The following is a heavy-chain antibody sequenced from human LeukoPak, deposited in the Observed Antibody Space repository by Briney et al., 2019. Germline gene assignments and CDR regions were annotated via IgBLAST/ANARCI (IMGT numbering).Heavy chain of an antibody. Sequence: GESLKISCKGSGYSFTSHWIGWVRQMPGKGLEWMGIIYPGDSDTSYSPSFQGQVTISADKSTTTAYLRWSSLQASDTAMYYCARHGDGNNRPLDSWGQGTLVTVSS. CDR2: IYPGDSDT. J-gene: IGHJ4*02. CDR1: GYSFTSHW. D-gene: IGHD5-24*01. CDR3: ARHGDGNNRPLDS. V-gene: IGHV5-51*01.